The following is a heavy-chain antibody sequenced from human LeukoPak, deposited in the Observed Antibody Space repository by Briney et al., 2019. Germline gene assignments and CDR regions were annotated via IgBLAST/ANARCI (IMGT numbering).Heavy chain of an antibody. CDR3: AKYYSDSSGYYITPPARAPDY. V-gene: IGHV3-9*01. Sequence: GGSLRLSCAASGFTFDDYAMHWVRQAPGKGLEWVSGISWNSGSIGYADSVKGRFTISRDNAKNSLYLQMNSLRAEDTAVYYCAKYYSDSSGYYITPPARAPDYWGQGTLVTVSS. CDR1: GFTFDDYA. CDR2: ISWNSGSI. D-gene: IGHD3-22*01. J-gene: IGHJ4*02.